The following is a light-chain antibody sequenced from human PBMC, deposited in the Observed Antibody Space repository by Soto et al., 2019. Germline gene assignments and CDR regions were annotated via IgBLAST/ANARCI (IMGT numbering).Light chain of an antibody. J-gene: IGKJ1*01. Sequence: DIQMTQSPCFVSASVGDRVTTACRGSQGISTWVVWYQQKPGAAPKLLIHSSSNLQSGVPSRFSGSGSGTDFTLIISSLQSEDFAVYYCQQYNHWPPWTFGQGTKVDIK. V-gene: IGKV1-12*01. CDR2: SSS. CDR1: QGISTW. CDR3: QQYNHWPPWT.